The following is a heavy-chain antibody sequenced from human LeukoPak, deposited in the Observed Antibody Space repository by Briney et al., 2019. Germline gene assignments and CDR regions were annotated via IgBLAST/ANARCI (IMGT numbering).Heavy chain of an antibody. CDR1: GGSISSYY. Sequence: SETLSLTCTVSGGSISSYYWSWIRQPPGKGLEWIGYIYYSGSTNYNPSLKSRVTISVDTSKNQFSLKLSSVTAADTAVYYCAREGGYGDLDYWGQGTLVTVSS. J-gene: IGHJ4*02. D-gene: IGHD4-17*01. CDR3: AREGGYGDLDY. CDR2: IYYSGST. V-gene: IGHV4-59*01.